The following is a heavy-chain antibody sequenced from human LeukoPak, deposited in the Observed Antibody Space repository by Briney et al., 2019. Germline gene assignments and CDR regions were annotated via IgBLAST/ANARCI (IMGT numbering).Heavy chain of an antibody. CDR2: ISGSGGST. V-gene: IGHV3-23*01. CDR1: GFTFSSYA. Sequence: GGPLRLSCAASGFTFSSYAMSWVRQAPGKGLEWVSAISGSGGSTYYADSVKGRFTISRDNSKNTLYLQMNSLRAEDTAVYYCANQDSSSWYYFDYWGQGTLVTVSS. D-gene: IGHD6-13*01. CDR3: ANQDSSSWYYFDY. J-gene: IGHJ4*02.